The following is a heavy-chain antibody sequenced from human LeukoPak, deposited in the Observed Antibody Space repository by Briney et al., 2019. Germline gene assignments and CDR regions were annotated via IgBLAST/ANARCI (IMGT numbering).Heavy chain of an antibody. CDR1: GFTFNNYA. CDR3: AKDSGSSSWYGSFDY. CDR2: ISWNSGSI. J-gene: IGHJ4*02. Sequence: GGSLRLSCAASGFTFNNYAMNWVRQAPGKGLEWVSGISWNSGSIGYADSVKGRFTISRDNAKNSLYLQMNSLRAEDTALYYCAKDSGSSSWYGSFDYWGQGTLVTVSS. D-gene: IGHD6-13*01. V-gene: IGHV3-9*01.